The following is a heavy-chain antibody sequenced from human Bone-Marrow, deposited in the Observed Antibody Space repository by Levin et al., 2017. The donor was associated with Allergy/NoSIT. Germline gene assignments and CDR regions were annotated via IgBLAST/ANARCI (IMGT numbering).Heavy chain of an antibody. CDR2: IWSDGSNQ. Sequence: GESLKISCTMSGFIFGDHGMHWIRQAPGKGLEWVAFIWSDGSNQYYSDPVKGRFIISRDDSRNTLYLQMNSLRAEDTGVYYCARDGLKLEVWSGYFEVNWLDPWGQGTMVTVSS. CDR1: GFIFGDHG. V-gene: IGHV3-33*01. CDR3: ARDGLKLEVWSGYFEVNWLDP. J-gene: IGHJ5*02. D-gene: IGHD3-3*01.